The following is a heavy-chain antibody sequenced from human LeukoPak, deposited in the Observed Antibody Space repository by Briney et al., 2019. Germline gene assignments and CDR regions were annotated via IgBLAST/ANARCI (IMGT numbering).Heavy chain of an antibody. J-gene: IGHJ3*02. CDR2: IYYSRST. D-gene: IGHD3-22*01. CDR3: ARVIVVVTPDAFDI. Sequence: SETLSLTCTVSGGSISSGDYYWSWIRQPPGKGLEWIGYIYYSRSTYYNPSLKSRVTISVDTSKNQFSLKLSSVTAADTAVYYCARVIVVVTPDAFDIWGQGTMVTVSS. CDR1: GGSISSGDYY. V-gene: IGHV4-30-4*01.